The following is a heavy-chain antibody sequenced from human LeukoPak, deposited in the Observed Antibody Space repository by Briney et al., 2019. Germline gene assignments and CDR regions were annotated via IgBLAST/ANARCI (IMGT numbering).Heavy chain of an antibody. Sequence: GGSLRLSCAASGFTFSSYAMSWVRQAPGKGLEWVSSISGSDGTTYYADSVKGRFTISRDNSKNTLYLQMNSLRAEATAVYYGAXWXIGSGSYYSPDYWGQGTLVTVSS. D-gene: IGHD3-10*01. CDR1: GFTFSSYA. CDR2: ISGSDGTT. V-gene: IGHV3-23*01. J-gene: IGHJ4*02. CDR3: AXWXIGSGSYYSPDY.